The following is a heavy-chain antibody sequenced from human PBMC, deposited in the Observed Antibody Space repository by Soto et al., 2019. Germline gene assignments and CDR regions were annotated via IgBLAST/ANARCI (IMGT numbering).Heavy chain of an antibody. Sequence: QVQLVQSGYEVKEPGASVTVSCKASGYTFNNYGITWVRQAPGQGLEWIGWISAYNGNANYAQKFQGRVTLTRDTSTSTASLELRSLRSDDTAVYYCARGTRRFGELFDAFDIWGQGTMVPVSS. J-gene: IGHJ3*02. CDR2: ISAYNGNA. CDR1: GYTFNNYG. CDR3: ARGTRRFGELFDAFDI. D-gene: IGHD3-10*01. V-gene: IGHV1-18*01.